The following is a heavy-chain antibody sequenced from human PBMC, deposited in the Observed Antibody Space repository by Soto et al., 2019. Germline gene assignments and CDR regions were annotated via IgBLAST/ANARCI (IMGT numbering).Heavy chain of an antibody. J-gene: IGHJ2*01. D-gene: IGHD4-17*01. CDR3: ARAISSVTTFYFDL. CDR1: GYTFTSYA. V-gene: IGHV1-3*01. Sequence: QIQLVQSGAEVKKPEASVKVSCKASGYTFTSYAMHWVRQAPGQRHEWMGWINAGNGNTKYSQKFQGRVTVTRDTSASTAYMGLSSLRSEDTAVYYCARAISSVTTFYFDLWGRGTLVTVSS. CDR2: INAGNGNT.